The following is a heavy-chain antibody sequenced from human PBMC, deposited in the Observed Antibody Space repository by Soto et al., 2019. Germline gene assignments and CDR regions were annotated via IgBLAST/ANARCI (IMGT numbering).Heavy chain of an antibody. J-gene: IGHJ3*02. CDR2: IYSGGST. CDR3: ARDVVDGDSSSSAFDI. CDR1: GFTVSSNY. Sequence: GGSLRLSCAASGFTVSSNYMSWVRQAPGKGLEWVSVIYSGGSTYYADSVKGRFTISRDNSKNTLYLQMNSLRAEDTAVYYCARDVVDGDSSSSAFDIWGQGTMVTVSS. D-gene: IGHD6-6*01. V-gene: IGHV3-53*01.